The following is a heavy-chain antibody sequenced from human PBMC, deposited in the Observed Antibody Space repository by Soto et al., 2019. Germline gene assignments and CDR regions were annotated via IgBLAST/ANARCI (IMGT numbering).Heavy chain of an antibody. D-gene: IGHD3-10*01. CDR2: IRAYNGNT. V-gene: IGHV1-18*01. CDR3: ARDNGCGESDV. Sequence: QVQLVQSGAEVKKPGASVKVSCKASGYSFTSYGISWVRQAPGQGLEWMGWIRAYNGNTNYAQKLQGRVPMTTYTAPSMAYMASRSLTSDDTAGYYCARDNGCGESDVWGQGTTVTVSS. J-gene: IGHJ6*02. CDR1: GYSFTSYG.